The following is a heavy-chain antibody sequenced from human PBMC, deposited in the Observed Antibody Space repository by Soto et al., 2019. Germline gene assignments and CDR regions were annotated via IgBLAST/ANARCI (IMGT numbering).Heavy chain of an antibody. V-gene: IGHV4-34*01. CDR3: ARFFDCSGGSCYFHNYYYMDV. J-gene: IGHJ6*03. Sequence: SETLSLTCAVYGGSFSGYYWSWIRQPPGKGLEWIGEINHSGSTNYNPSLKSRVTISVDTSKNQFSLKLSSVTAADTAVYYCARFFDCSGGSCYFHNYYYMDVWGKGTPVTVS. CDR2: INHSGST. D-gene: IGHD2-15*01. CDR1: GGSFSGYY.